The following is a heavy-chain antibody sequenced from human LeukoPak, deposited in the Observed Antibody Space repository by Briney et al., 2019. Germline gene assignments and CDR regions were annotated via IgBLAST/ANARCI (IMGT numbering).Heavy chain of an antibody. Sequence: GGSLRLSRTASGFTFSSYSMNWVRQAPGKGLEWVSSISTSSSYIYYADSVKGRFTISRDNARNSLYLQMNTLRAEDTAVYSCARGPSGYHNTGGQGTLVTVSS. CDR1: GFTFSSYS. D-gene: IGHD5-12*01. V-gene: IGHV3-21*01. CDR2: ISTSSSYI. J-gene: IGHJ4*02. CDR3: ARGPSGYHNT.